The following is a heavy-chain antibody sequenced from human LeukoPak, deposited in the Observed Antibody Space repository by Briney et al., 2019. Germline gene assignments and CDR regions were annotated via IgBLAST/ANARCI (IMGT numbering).Heavy chain of an antibody. Sequence: GASVKVSCKASGGTFISYAISWVRQAPGQGLEWMGGIIPIFGTANYAQKFQGRVTITADESTSTAYMELSSLRSEDTAVYYCAREDDYGGNSEAFDIWGQGTMVTVSS. CDR3: AREDDYGGNSEAFDI. CDR1: GGTFISYA. J-gene: IGHJ3*02. V-gene: IGHV1-69*13. CDR2: IIPIFGTA. D-gene: IGHD4-23*01.